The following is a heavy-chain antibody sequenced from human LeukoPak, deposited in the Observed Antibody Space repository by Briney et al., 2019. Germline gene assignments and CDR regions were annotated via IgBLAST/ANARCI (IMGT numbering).Heavy chain of an antibody. Sequence: SETLSLTCTVSGGSISGSNYYWGGIRQPPGKGLEWIGSIYYSGSTYYNPSLRSRVTMSVDTSKNHFSLKLSSVTPADTAVHYCARKSTGEYSYDRYNWFDPWGQGTLVTVSS. D-gene: IGHD5-18*01. CDR3: ARKSTGEYSYDRYNWFDP. CDR1: GGSISGSNYY. J-gene: IGHJ5*02. V-gene: IGHV4-39*02. CDR2: IYYSGST.